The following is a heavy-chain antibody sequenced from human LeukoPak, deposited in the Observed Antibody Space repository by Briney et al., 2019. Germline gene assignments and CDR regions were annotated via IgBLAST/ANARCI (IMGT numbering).Heavy chain of an antibody. J-gene: IGHJ4*02. D-gene: IGHD6-19*01. Sequence: GGSLRLSCAASGLTFSSYGMHWVRQAPGKGLEWVAVIWYDGSNKYYADSVKGRFTISRDNSKNTLYLQMNSLRAEDTAVYYCARVGLAVADNGFDYWGQGTLVTVSS. CDR1: GLTFSSYG. CDR3: ARVGLAVADNGFDY. CDR2: IWYDGSNK. V-gene: IGHV3-33*01.